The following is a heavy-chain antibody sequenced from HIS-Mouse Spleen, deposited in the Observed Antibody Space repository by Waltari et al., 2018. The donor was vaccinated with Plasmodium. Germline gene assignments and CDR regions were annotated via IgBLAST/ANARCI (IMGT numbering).Heavy chain of an antibody. CDR1: GGSISSSSYY. J-gene: IGHJ6*02. CDR2: IYYGGST. CDR3: AVLPRVEEVTTPFYYYYYGMDV. V-gene: IGHV4-39*01. Sequence: QLQLQESGPGLVKPSETLSLTCTVSGGSISSSSYYWGWIRQPPGKGLEGIGSIYYGGSTYYNPSLKSRVAISVDTSTNQFSLKLSSVTAADTAVYYWAVLPRVEEVTTPFYYYYYGMDVWGQGTTVTVSS. D-gene: IGHD4-4*01.